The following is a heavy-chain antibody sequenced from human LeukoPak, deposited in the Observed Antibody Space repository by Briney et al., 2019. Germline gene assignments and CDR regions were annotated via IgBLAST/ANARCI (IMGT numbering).Heavy chain of an antibody. CDR3: ARVHYDFWSGYLKIPNWFDP. V-gene: IGHV4-34*01. CDR2: INHSGST. D-gene: IGHD3-3*01. CDR1: GGSFSGYY. Sequence: PSETLSLTRAVYGGSFSGYYWSWIRQPPGKGLEWIGEINHSGSTNYNPSLKSRVTISVDTSKNQFSLKLSSVTAADTAVYYCARVHYDFWSGYLKIPNWFDPWGQGTLVTVSS. J-gene: IGHJ5*02.